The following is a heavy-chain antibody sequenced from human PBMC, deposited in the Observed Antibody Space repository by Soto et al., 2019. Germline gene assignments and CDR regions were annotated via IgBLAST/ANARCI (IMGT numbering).Heavy chain of an antibody. Sequence: QVQLQESGPGLVKPSQTLSLTCTVSGGSISSGNYYWSWIRQPPGKGLEWIGFISYSGSTSYNASLKSRVTISVDTSKNQFSLNLSFGTAADTAVYYWATMGTPATGLYYVDYWGQGTLVTVSS. CDR2: ISYSGST. J-gene: IGHJ4*02. CDR3: ATMGTPATGLYYVDY. CDR1: GGSISSGNYY. D-gene: IGHD1-7*01. V-gene: IGHV4-30-4*01.